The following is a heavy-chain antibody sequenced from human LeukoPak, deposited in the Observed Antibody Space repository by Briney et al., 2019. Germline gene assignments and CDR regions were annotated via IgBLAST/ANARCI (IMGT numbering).Heavy chain of an antibody. CDR3: AKRGGYETMAAFDY. CDR1: GFTFNSYA. V-gene: IGHV3-23*01. J-gene: IGHJ4*02. CDR2: ISPGGSDT. D-gene: IGHD3-10*01. Sequence: GGSLRLSCAASGFTFNSYAMSWVRQAPGKGLEWVSAISPGGSDTYYADSVRGRFTISRDNSKNTLYLQMSSPRAEDSAVYYCAKRGGYETMAAFDYWGQGTLVTVSS.